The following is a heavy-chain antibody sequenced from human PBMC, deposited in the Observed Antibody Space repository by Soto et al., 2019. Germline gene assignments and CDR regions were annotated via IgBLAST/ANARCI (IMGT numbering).Heavy chain of an antibody. CDR1: GFTFSSYG. D-gene: IGHD3-16*01. CDR2: ISYDGSNK. Sequence: GGSLRLSCAASGFTFSSYGMHWVRQAPGKGLEWVAVISYDGSNKYYADSVKGRFTISRDNSKNTLYLQMNSLRAEDTAVYYCAKVFWAGVMSYYYYYGMDVWGQGTTVTVSS. J-gene: IGHJ6*02. V-gene: IGHV3-30*18. CDR3: AKVFWAGVMSYYYYYGMDV.